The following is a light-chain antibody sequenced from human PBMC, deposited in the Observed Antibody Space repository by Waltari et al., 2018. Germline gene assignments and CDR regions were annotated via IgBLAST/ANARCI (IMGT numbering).Light chain of an antibody. V-gene: IGKV1-5*01. CDR1: QNIGTW. J-gene: IGKJ2*01. CDR3: QQYNSYLSS. CDR2: DGS. Sequence: IAMTQSPSTLSASVGDSVTITCRASQNIGTWVAWYQQKPGKAPKLLIFDGSTLESGVPSRFSGSASGTDFTLTINSLQPDDFASYSCQQYNSYLSSFGQGTKLEI.